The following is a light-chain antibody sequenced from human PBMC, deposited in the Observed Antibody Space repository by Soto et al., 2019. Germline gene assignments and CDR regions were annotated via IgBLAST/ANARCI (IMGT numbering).Light chain of an antibody. CDR1: QGISSA. CDR3: QQHNSFSIT. J-gene: IGKJ5*01. V-gene: IGKV1-13*02. Sequence: AIHFAYPSCSLSSSLVDRVTITCRASQGISSALAWYQHKVGHSPKLLIYDASGLERGVPTRFSGSGSGTDFTLTINSLQADDFATYYCQQHNSFSITFGQGTRLEI. CDR2: DAS.